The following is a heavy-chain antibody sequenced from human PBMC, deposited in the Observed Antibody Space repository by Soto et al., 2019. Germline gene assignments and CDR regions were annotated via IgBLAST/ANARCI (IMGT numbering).Heavy chain of an antibody. CDR2: ISSSSSYI. D-gene: IGHD5-18*01. V-gene: IGHV3-21*01. Sequence: PVGPQRHSYTASEVNFSSYSMNWVRKTPGKGLEWVSSISSSSSYIYYADSVKGRFTISRDNSKNTLYLQMNSLRAEDTAVYYCAKDLSYPREMYYYYGMDVWGQGTSVTVSS. CDR1: EVNFSSYS. J-gene: IGHJ6*02. CDR3: AKDLSYPREMYYYYGMDV.